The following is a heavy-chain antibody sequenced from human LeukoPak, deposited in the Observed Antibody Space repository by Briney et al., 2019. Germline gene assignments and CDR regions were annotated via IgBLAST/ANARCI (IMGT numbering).Heavy chain of an antibody. CDR3: THYDFWSSYYRDY. CDR1: GFTFSSYS. D-gene: IGHD3-3*01. J-gene: IGHJ4*02. CDR2: ISSSSSYI. Sequence: GGSLRLSCAASGFTFSSYSMNWVRQAPGKGLEWVSSISSSSSYIYYADSVKGRFTISRDNAKNSLYLQMNSLRAEDTAVYYCTHYDFWSSYYRDYWGQGTLVTVSS. V-gene: IGHV3-21*01.